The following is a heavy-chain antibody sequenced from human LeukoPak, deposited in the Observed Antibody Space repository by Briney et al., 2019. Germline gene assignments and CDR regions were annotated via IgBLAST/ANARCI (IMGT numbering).Heavy chain of an antibody. CDR2: IYYSGST. CDR3: ARATGAVAGMPPFDI. Sequence: SETLSLTCTVSGGSISSYYWSWIRQPPGKGLEWIGYIYYSGSTNYNPSLKSRVTISVDTSKNQFSLKLSSVTAADTAVYYCARATGAVAGMPPFDIWGQGTMVTVSS. V-gene: IGHV4-59*12. D-gene: IGHD6-19*01. CDR1: GGSISSYY. J-gene: IGHJ3*02.